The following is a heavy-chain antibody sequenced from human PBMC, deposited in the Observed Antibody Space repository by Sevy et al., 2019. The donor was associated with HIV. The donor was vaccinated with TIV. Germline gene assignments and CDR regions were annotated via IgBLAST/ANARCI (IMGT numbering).Heavy chain of an antibody. CDR1: GFTLSSYD. D-gene: IGHD4-17*01. V-gene: IGHV3-23*01. J-gene: IGHJ6*03. CDR2: ISGSGGST. CDR3: AKCNGDYPYYYYYYYMDV. Sequence: GGSLRLSCAASGFTLSSYDMSWVRQAPGKGLEWVSAISGSGGSTYYADSVKGRFTISRDNSKNTLYLQMNSLRAEDTAVYYCAKCNGDYPYYYYYYYMDVWGKGSTVTVSS.